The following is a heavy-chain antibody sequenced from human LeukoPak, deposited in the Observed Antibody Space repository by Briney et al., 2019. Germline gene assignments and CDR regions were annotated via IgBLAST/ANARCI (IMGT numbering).Heavy chain of an antibody. CDR3: ARGPPHGGTYFDY. D-gene: IGHD2-15*01. Sequence: SETLSLTCTVSGCFISSYYLSWIRQPAGKEREWIGRIHTSGSTLYNPSLKSRVTMSVDTSKNQFSLKLSSATAADTAVYYCARGPPHGGTYFDYWGQGTLVTVSS. V-gene: IGHV4-4*07. CDR2: IHTSGST. CDR1: GCFISSYY. J-gene: IGHJ4*02.